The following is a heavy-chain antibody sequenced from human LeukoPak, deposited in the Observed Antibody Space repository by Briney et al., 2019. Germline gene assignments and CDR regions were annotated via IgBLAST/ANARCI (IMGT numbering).Heavy chain of an antibody. CDR1: GFTFSSYA. D-gene: IGHD1-1*01. Sequence: GRSLTLSCVASGFTFSSYAMHWVRQAPGKGLEWVAVISYDGSNKYYADSVKGRFTISRDNSEHTLYLQMNSLRAEDTAVYDCARDIRAYNWNVRIFDYWGQGALVTVSS. CDR3: ARDIRAYNWNVRIFDY. J-gene: IGHJ4*02. V-gene: IGHV3-30*04. CDR2: ISYDGSNK.